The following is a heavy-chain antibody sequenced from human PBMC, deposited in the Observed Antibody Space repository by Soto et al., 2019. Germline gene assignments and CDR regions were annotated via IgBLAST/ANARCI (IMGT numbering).Heavy chain of an antibody. CDR2: IYPGDSDT. Sequence: YWIGWVRQMPGKGLEWMGIIYPGDSDTRYSPSFQGQVTISADKSISTAYLQWSSLKASDTAMYYCARRGDWLLPFDYWGQGTLVTVSS. CDR3: ARRGDWLLPFDY. V-gene: IGHV5-51*01. J-gene: IGHJ4*02. CDR1: YW. D-gene: IGHD3-9*01.